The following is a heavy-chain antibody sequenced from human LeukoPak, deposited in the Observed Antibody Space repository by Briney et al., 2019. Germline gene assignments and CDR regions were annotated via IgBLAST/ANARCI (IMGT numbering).Heavy chain of an antibody. J-gene: IGHJ4*02. V-gene: IGHV3-66*02. Sequence: GGSLRLSCAASGFTVSSNYMSWVRQAPGKGLEWVSVIYSGGNTYYADSVKGRFTISRDNSKNMLYLQLSSLRAEDTAVYYCARDRALQVERRGEDYWGQGTLVTVSS. CDR1: GFTVSSNY. CDR2: IYSGGNT. CDR3: ARDRALQVERRGEDY. D-gene: IGHD1-1*01.